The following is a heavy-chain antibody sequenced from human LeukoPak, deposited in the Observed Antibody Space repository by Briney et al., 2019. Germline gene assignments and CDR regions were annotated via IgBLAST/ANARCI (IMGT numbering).Heavy chain of an antibody. Sequence: ASVKVSCKASGYTFTGYFMHWVRQAPGQGLEWMGWINPNSGGTNYAQKFQGRVTMTEDTSTDTAYMELSSLRSEDTAVYYCATLSGWYPYWGQGTLVTVSS. CDR3: ATLSGWYPY. V-gene: IGHV1-2*02. D-gene: IGHD6-19*01. CDR2: INPNSGGT. CDR1: GYTFTGYF. J-gene: IGHJ4*02.